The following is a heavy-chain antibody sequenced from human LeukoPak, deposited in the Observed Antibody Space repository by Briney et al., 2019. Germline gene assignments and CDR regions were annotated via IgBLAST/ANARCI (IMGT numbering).Heavy chain of an antibody. CDR3: ARDRAKVGYELDY. CDR1: GFTFNIYA. J-gene: IGHJ4*02. V-gene: IGHV3-30-3*01. Sequence: GGSLRLSCAASGFTFNIYAIHWVRQAPGKGLEWVAHISYDGNNKYYADSAKGRFTISRDNSKNTLYLQMNTLRTEDTAVYYCARDRAKVGYELDYWGQGTLVTVSS. CDR2: ISYDGNNK. D-gene: IGHD5-12*01.